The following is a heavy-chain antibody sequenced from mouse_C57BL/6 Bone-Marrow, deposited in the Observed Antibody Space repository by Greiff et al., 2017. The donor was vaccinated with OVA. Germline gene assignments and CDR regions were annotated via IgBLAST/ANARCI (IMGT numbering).Heavy chain of an antibody. Sequence: EVQLQQSGPELVKPGASVKISCKASGYSFTGYYMNWVKQSPEKSLEWIGEINPSTGGTTYNQKFKAKATLTVDKSSSTASMQLKSLTSEDSAVYYCARGGTSPFAYWGQGTLVTVSA. V-gene: IGHV1-42*01. D-gene: IGHD4-1*01. CDR1: GYSFTGYY. CDR3: ARGGTSPFAY. CDR2: INPSTGGT. J-gene: IGHJ3*01.